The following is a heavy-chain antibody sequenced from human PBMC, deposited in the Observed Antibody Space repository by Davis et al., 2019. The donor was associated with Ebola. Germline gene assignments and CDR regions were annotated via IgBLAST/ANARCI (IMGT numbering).Heavy chain of an antibody. D-gene: IGHD2-2*01. J-gene: IGHJ4*02. CDR3: ARHGSVLVPAIY. CDR1: GYSVANYW. CDR2: LYPGDSDT. Sequence: GESLKISCKGSGYSVANYWIAWVRQMPGKGLEWMGILYPGDSDTRYSPSFQGQVTISADKSTSTAYLQWSSLKASDTAIYYCARHGSVLVPAIYWGQGTLVTVSS. V-gene: IGHV5-51*01.